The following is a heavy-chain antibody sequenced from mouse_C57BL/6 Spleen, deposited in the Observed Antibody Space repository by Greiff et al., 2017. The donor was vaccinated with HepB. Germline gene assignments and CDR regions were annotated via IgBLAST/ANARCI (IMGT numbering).Heavy chain of an antibody. CDR3: ARSDYYSNYGFAY. V-gene: IGHV1-75*01. D-gene: IGHD2-5*01. Sequence: SGPELVKPGASVKISCKASGYTFTDYYINWVKQRPGQGLEWIGWIFPGSGSTYYNEKFKGKATLTVDKSSSTAYMLLSSLTSEDSAVYFCARSDYYSNYGFAYWGQGTLVTVSA. J-gene: IGHJ3*01. CDR2: IFPGSGST. CDR1: GYTFTDYY.